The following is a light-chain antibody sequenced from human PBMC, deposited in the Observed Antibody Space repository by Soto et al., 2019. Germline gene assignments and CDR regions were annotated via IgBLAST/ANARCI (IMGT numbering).Light chain of an antibody. Sequence: EIVLTQSPATLSLSPGERATLSCRASQSVSSYLAWYQQKPGQAPRLLIYDASNRATGIPARFSGSGSGTDSTLTISSLEPEDSAVYYCQQRSNWIFTFGPGTRVDIK. CDR3: QQRSNWIFT. CDR1: QSVSSY. CDR2: DAS. V-gene: IGKV3-11*01. J-gene: IGKJ3*01.